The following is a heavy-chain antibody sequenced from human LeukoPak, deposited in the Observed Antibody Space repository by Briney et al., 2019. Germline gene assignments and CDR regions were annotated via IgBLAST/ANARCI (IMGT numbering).Heavy chain of an antibody. D-gene: IGHD3-22*01. V-gene: IGHV3-11*01. CDR3: ARDSVYYDSSGYYEAYAFDI. CDR1: GFIFSDYY. Sequence: PGGSLRLSCAASGFIFSDYYMSWIRQAPGKGLEWVSYISSSGSTLYYADSVKGRFTTSRDHAKNSLYLQMNSLRAEDTAVYYCARDSVYYDSSGYYEAYAFDIWGQGTMVTVSS. CDR2: ISSSGSTL. J-gene: IGHJ3*02.